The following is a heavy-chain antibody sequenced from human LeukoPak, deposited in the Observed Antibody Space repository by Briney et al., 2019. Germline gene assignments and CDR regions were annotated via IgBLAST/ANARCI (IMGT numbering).Heavy chain of an antibody. D-gene: IGHD3-16*02. CDR2: IYYSGST. J-gene: IGHJ4*02. CDR3: ARGSPYDYILGSYPPHFFDY. V-gene: IGHV4-31*03. CDR1: GGSISSGGYY. Sequence: PSESLSLTCTVSGGSISSGGYYWSWIRQHPGKGLEWIGYIYYSGSTYYNPSLKSRVTISVDTSKNQFSLKLSSVTAADTAVYYCARGSPYDYILGSYPPHFFDYWGQGTLVTVSS.